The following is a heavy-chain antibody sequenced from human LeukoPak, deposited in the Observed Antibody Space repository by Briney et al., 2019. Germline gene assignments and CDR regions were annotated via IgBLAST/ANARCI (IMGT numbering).Heavy chain of an antibody. CDR3: AREYSSGWYLPDY. V-gene: IGHV3-30*02. J-gene: IGHJ4*02. CDR1: GFTFSSYG. Sequence: GGSLRLSCAASGFTFSSYGMHWVRQAPGKGLEWVAFIRYDGSNKYYADSVKGRFTISRDNSKNTLYLQMNSLRAEDTAVYYCAREYSSGWYLPDYWGQGTLVTVSS. D-gene: IGHD6-19*01. CDR2: IRYDGSNK.